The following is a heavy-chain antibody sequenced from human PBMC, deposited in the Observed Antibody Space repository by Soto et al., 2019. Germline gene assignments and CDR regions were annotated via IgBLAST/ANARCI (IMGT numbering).Heavy chain of an antibody. CDR3: SHKICLNNWFDP. CDR2: IYWDDDE. V-gene: IGHV2-5*02. J-gene: IGHJ5*02. CDR1: GVSFSTSGGG. D-gene: IGHD3-16*01. Sequence: QITVNESGPTLVKPTQTLTLTCTFSGVSFSTSGGGVGLIRQPPGKALEWLALIYWDDDERYSPSLKSRLSITKDTSKNQGVLKMTNMDPVDTATYYCSHKICLNNWFDPCGQGIVVIVSS.